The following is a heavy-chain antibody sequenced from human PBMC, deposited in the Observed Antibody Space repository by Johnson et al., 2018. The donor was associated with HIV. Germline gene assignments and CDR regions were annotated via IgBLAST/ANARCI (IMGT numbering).Heavy chain of an antibody. V-gene: IGHV3-20*04. D-gene: IGHD3-16*02. CDR2: IYSGGSK. CDR3: ARVITVGGVIDSDDAFDV. CDR1: GFTFNDYG. Sequence: VQLVESGGGVVRPGESLRLSCAASGFTFNDYGMSWVRQVPGKGLECVSVIYSGGSKNYADSVQGRFAISRDNGKNSLDLQMNSLRAEDTALYYGARVITVGGVIDSDDAFDVWGHGTMVTVSS. J-gene: IGHJ3*01.